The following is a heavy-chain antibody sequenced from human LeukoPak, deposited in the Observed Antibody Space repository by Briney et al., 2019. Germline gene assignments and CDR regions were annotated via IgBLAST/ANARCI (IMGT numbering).Heavy chain of an antibody. D-gene: IGHD3-22*01. J-gene: IGHJ4*02. CDR3: ARHPITRYYDSSGYSAAGPDY. V-gene: IGHV5-51*01. Sequence: GESLKISCKGSGYSFTSYWIGWVRQMPGKGLEWMGLIYPGDSDTRYSPSFQGQVTISADKSISTAYLQWSSLKASDTAMYYCARHPITRYYDSSGYSAAGPDYWGQGTLVTVSS. CDR2: IYPGDSDT. CDR1: GYSFTSYW.